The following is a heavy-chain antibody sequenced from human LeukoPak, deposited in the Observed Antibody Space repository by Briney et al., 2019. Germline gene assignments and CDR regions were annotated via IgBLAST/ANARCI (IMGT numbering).Heavy chain of an antibody. D-gene: IGHD5-12*01. Sequence: EASVKVSCKASGYTFTDYYIHWVRQAPGQGLEWMGWINPNSGGTDYTQKFQGRVTMTRDTSISTAYMELSSLRSDDTAVYYCGRGVRDYGGYQQYYYYYYMDVWGKGTTVTVSS. J-gene: IGHJ6*03. V-gene: IGHV1-2*02. CDR3: GRGVRDYGGYQQYYYYYYMDV. CDR2: INPNSGGT. CDR1: GYTFTDYY.